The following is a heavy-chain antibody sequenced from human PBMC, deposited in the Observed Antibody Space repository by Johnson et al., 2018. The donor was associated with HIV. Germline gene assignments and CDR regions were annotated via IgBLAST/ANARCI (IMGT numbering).Heavy chain of an antibody. CDR1: GFTFSSYA. V-gene: IGHV3-23*04. CDR2: ISGSGGST. J-gene: IGHJ3*02. Sequence: VQLVESGGGVVQPGRSLRLSCAASGFTFSSYAMSWVRQAPGKGLEWVSAISGSGGSTYYADSVKGRFTNSRDNSKNTLYLQMGSRRAEDMAVYYCVRGRGSYSSSSPLPLDAFDIWGQGTMVTVSS. D-gene: IGHD6-6*01. CDR3: VRGRGSYSSSSPLPLDAFDI.